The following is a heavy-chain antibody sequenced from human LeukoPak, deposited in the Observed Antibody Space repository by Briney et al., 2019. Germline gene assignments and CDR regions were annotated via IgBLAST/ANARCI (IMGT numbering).Heavy chain of an antibody. D-gene: IGHD1-26*01. J-gene: IGHJ4*02. CDR3: ARVGGSYFDY. Sequence: PGGSLRLSCAASGFTFSSYAMNWVRQAPGKGLEWVSSISSRSTYIYYADSVKGRFTISRDNAKNSLYLQMNSLRAEDTAVYYCARVGGSYFDYWGQGTLVTVSS. V-gene: IGHV3-21*01. CDR2: ISSRSTYI. CDR1: GFTFSSYA.